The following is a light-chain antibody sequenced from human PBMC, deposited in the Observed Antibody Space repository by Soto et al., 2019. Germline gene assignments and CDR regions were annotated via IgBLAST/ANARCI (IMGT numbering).Light chain of an antibody. CDR2: EDN. Sequence: NFMLTQPHSVSESPGKTVTISCTRSGGSITSGYVQWYQQRPGSAPTTVIYEDNQRPSGVPDRFSGSIDSSSNSASLTISGLKIEEGADSSSNFNNSLYLYVFETGTKAPV. CDR1: GGSITSGY. V-gene: IGLV6-57*03. J-gene: IGLJ1*01. CDR3: NFNNSLYLYV.